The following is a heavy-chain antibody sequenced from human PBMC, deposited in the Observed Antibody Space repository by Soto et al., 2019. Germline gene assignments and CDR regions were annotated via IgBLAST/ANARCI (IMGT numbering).Heavy chain of an antibody. V-gene: IGHV5-51*01. CDR3: ARRVTSSTGWDY. J-gene: IGHJ4*02. CDR2: IHGGDSNT. D-gene: IGHD6-19*01. CDR1: GYGFSSSW. Sequence: GESLKISCQASGYGFSSSWIAWVRHSPGKGLEWMGIIHGGDSNTRYSPSFDGQVTISTDKSINTAYLQWSSLKASDTAMYYCARRVTSSTGWDYWGQGTLVTVSS.